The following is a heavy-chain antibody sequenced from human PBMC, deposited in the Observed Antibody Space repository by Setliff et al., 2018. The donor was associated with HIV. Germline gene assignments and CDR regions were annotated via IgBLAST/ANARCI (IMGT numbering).Heavy chain of an antibody. D-gene: IGHD1-26*01. J-gene: IGHJ4*02. Sequence: PSETLSLTCAVSGGSISSSNWWSWVRQPPGKGLEWIGEIYHSGSTKYNPSLKSRVTISLDKSRNQFSLNLRSVTAADTAVYYCAREAVLFGGSYRFDYWGQGTLVTVSS. V-gene: IGHV4-4*02. CDR3: AREAVLFGGSYRFDY. CDR1: GGSISSSNW. CDR2: IYHSGST.